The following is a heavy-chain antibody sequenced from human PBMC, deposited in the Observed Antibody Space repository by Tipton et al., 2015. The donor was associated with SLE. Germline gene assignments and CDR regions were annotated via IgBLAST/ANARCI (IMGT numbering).Heavy chain of an antibody. CDR2: IYYSGST. V-gene: IGHV4-39*07. CDR1: GGSVRISGFY. Sequence: TLSLTCTVSGGSVRISGFYWGWVRQPPGKGLEWIGIIYYSGSTYYNPSLKSRVSASVDTAKNQLSLKLASVTAADTAVYYCARDMGGPFDHWGQGTLVTVSS. J-gene: IGHJ4*02. D-gene: IGHD3-16*01. CDR3: ARDMGGPFDH.